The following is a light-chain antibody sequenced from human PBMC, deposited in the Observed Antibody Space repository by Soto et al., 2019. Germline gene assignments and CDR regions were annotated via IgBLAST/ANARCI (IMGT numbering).Light chain of an antibody. J-gene: IGLJ2*01. CDR2: EVS. CDR3: SSYTSTSTLVV. Sequence: QSALTQPASVSGSPGQSITISCTGTSSDIGGYNYVSWYQQHPDKAPKLMIFEVSNRPSGVSNRFSGSKSGKTASLTISGLQAEDEADYYCSSYTSTSTLVVFGGGTKLTVL. V-gene: IGLV2-14*01. CDR1: SSDIGGYNY.